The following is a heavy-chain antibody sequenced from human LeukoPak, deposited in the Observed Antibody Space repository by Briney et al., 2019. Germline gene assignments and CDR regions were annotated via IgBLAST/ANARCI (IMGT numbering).Heavy chain of an antibody. Sequence: GGSLRLSCTASGFPFSNPWMNWFRQAPGKGLEWVGRIKSKIDGGTTDYAAPVKGSFTISRDDSKNTMYLQMNSLTSGDTAVYYCTTENVIRDLSIDAFDIWGQGQMVTVSS. D-gene: IGHD3-16*02. V-gene: IGHV3-15*01. CDR2: IKSKIDGGTT. J-gene: IGHJ3*02. CDR3: TTENVIRDLSIDAFDI. CDR1: GFPFSNPW.